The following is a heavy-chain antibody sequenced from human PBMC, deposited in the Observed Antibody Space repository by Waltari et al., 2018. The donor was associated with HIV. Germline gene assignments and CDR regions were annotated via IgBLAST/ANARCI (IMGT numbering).Heavy chain of an antibody. V-gene: IGHV4-31*03. J-gene: IGHJ6*02. Sequence: QVQLQESGPGLVRPLQTLSLTCTVSGGSIGIGPYSWSWPRQHPGKGREWIGYIYDSGYTFYNPTLKSRVAMSVETSKNQFSLRLNSVTAADTAVYYCARGWDTARVAGDYFGMDVWGQGTTVTVSS. D-gene: IGHD5-18*01. CDR2: IYDSGYT. CDR1: GGSIGIGPYS. CDR3: ARGWDTARVAGDYFGMDV.